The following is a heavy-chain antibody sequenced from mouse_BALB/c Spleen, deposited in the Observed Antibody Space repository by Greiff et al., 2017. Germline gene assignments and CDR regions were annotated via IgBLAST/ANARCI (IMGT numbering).Heavy chain of an antibody. V-gene: IGHV1-7*01. CDR2: INPSTGYT. CDR1: GYTFTSYW. J-gene: IGHJ4*01. D-gene: IGHD2-4*01. CDR3: ARSAYDYDGVKAMDY. Sequence: VKLQESGAELAKPGASVKMSCKASGYTFTSYWMHWVKQRPGQGLEWIGYINPSTGYTEYNQKFKDKATLTADKSSSTAYMQLSSLTSEDSAVYYCARSAYDYDGVKAMDYWGQGTSVTVSS.